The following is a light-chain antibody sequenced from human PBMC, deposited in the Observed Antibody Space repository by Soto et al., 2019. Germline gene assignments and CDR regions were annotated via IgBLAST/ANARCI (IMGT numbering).Light chain of an antibody. Sequence: DIQLTQSPSFLSASVGDRVTITCRASQGISSYLAWYQQKPGKAPQLLIYAASTLQSGVPSRFSGSGSGTEFTLTISSLQPDDFATYYCQQYDSYSWTFGQGTKVDIK. CDR1: QGISSY. V-gene: IGKV1-9*01. CDR3: QQYDSYSWT. CDR2: AAS. J-gene: IGKJ1*01.